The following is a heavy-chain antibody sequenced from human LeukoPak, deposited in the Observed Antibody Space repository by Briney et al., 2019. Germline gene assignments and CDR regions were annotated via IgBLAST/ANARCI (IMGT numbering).Heavy chain of an antibody. J-gene: IGHJ4*02. CDR1: GFTFSSYA. D-gene: IGHD3-10*01. Sequence: GGSLRLPCAASGFTFSSYAMSWVRQAPGKGLKWVSAISGSGGSTYYADSVKGRFTISRDNSKNTLYLQMNGLRAEDTAVYYCAKDFRGEQTEWLRFGGAPFDYWGQGTLVTVSS. CDR3: AKDFRGEQTEWLRFGGAPFDY. V-gene: IGHV3-23*01. CDR2: ISGSGGST.